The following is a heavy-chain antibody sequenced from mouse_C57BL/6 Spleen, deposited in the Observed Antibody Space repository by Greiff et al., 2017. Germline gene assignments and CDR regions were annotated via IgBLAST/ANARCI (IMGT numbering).Heavy chain of an antibody. D-gene: IGHD2-5*01. CDR1: GYSITNGNHW. J-gene: IGHJ2*01. V-gene: IGHV3-4*01. Sequence: ESGPALVKPSQTVSLTCTVTGYSITNGNHWWNWIRPVSGRKLVWLGYISSSGSSDSNPSLKRLISITRDTNNNQFFLQLNSVTTEEIATYFCALSYNSNYATYWGQGTTLTVSS. CDR3: ALSYNSNYATY. CDR2: ISSSGSS.